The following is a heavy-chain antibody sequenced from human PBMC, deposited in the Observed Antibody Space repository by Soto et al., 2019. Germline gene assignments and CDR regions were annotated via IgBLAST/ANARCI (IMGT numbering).Heavy chain of an antibody. CDR2: IGSSGNTI. V-gene: IGHV3-11*01. J-gene: IGHJ2*01. Sequence: GGSLSLSCAASGFTFSDYFIYWIRQAPGKGLEWVSYIGSSGNTIYDADSVKGRCTISRDNAKNSLYLQMNSLRAEDTSVYYCARESGWYFDLWGRGTVVTVYS. CDR1: GFTFSDYF. CDR3: ARESGWYFDL.